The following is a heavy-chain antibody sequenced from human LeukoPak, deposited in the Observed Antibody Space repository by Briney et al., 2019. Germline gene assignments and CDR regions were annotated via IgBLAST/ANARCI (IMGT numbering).Heavy chain of an antibody. CDR3: ARARVLGGGENFDY. V-gene: IGHV3-48*04. J-gene: IGHJ4*02. CDR2: ISSRTGTI. Sequence: PGGSLRLSCAASGFDFSRITMNRVRQAPGKELEWISYISSRTGTIYYADSVKGRFTVSRDDAKNSLYLQMNSLRAEDTAVYYCARARVLGGGENFDYWGQGTLVTVSS. CDR1: GFDFSRIT. D-gene: IGHD1-26*01.